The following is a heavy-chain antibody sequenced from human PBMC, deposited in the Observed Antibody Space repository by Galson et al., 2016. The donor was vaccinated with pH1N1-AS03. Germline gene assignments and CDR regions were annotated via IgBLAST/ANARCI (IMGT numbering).Heavy chain of an antibody. CDR1: GFTFTNHA. V-gene: IGHV3-23*01. D-gene: IGHD1-26*01. CDR2: ISYRGS. CDR3: AKDASLPSNYYPIFDT. Sequence: LRLSCAASGFTFTNHAMTWVRQAPGKGLEWVSIISYRGSFYADSVKGRFTISRDNSRNTLFLQMTSLRAEDTAIYYCAKDASLPSNYYPIFDTWGQGTLVTVSS. J-gene: IGHJ4*02.